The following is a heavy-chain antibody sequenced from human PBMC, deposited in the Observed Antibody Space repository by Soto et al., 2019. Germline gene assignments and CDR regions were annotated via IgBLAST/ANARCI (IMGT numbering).Heavy chain of an antibody. V-gene: IGHV4-59*01. D-gene: IGHD4-17*01. J-gene: IGHJ6*02. CDR2: IYYSGST. CDR3: ARCRGTTVTTDGMDV. Sequence: PSGTLSLTCTVSGGSISSYYWSWIRQPPGKGLEWIGYIYYSGSTNYNPSLKSRVTISVDTSKNQFSLKLSSVTAADTAVYYCARCRGTTVTTDGMDVWGQGTTVTVSS. CDR1: GGSISSYY.